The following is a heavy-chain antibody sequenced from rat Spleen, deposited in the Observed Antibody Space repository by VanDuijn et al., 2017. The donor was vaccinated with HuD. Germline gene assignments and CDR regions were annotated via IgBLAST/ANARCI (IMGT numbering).Heavy chain of an antibody. J-gene: IGHJ2*01. CDR1: GFSFSSFV. Sequence: EVPLVESGGGLVQPGRSLKLSCAASGFSFSSFVMAWVRQAPKKGLEWVASITSGGSNTYYLDSVKGRFTISRDNVKSTLYLQMDSLRSEDTATYYCAKRGWYYFDYWGQGVMVTVSS. CDR3: AKRGWYYFDY. V-gene: IGHV5-25*01. CDR2: ITSGGSNT.